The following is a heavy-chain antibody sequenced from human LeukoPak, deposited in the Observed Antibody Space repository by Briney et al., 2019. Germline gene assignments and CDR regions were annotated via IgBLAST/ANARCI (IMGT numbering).Heavy chain of an antibody. CDR2: ISYDGSNK. J-gene: IGHJ4*02. Sequence: GGSLRLSCAASGFTFSSYGMHWVRQAPGKGLEWVAVISYDGSNKYHADSVKGRFTISRDNSKNTLYLQMNSLRAEDTAVYYCAKSRSDVVDYWGQGTLVTVSS. V-gene: IGHV3-30*18. D-gene: IGHD3-3*01. CDR3: AKSRSDVVDY. CDR1: GFTFSSYG.